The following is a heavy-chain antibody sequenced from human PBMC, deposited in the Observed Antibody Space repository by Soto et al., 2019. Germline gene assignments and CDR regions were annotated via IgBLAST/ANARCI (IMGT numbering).Heavy chain of an antibody. CDR3: VKHVVVPGVITRSFDS. CDR1: GFTFSSYS. Sequence: PGGSLRLSCAASGFTFSSYSMNWVRQAPGKGLEWVSSISSSSSYKYYADSVKGRFTISRDDAKNSLYLQMNSLGVEDTAVYYCVKHVVVPGVITRSFDSWGQGTRVTVSS. D-gene: IGHD2-2*01. CDR2: ISSSSSYK. V-gene: IGHV3-21*01. J-gene: IGHJ4*02.